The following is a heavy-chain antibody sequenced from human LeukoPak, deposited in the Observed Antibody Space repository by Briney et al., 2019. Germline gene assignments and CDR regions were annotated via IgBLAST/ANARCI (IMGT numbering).Heavy chain of an antibody. CDR1: GDSISSGDYY. Sequence: SETLSLTCTVSGDSISSGDYYWSWIRQPAGKGLEWIGRISSSGSTNYNPSLKSRVSISVDTSKNQFSLKLTSVTAADTAVYYCARTTEGGYTYDYFYYYYMDVWGKGTTVTISS. J-gene: IGHJ6*03. V-gene: IGHV4-61*02. CDR2: ISSSGST. D-gene: IGHD5-18*01. CDR3: ARTTEGGYTYDYFYYYYMDV.